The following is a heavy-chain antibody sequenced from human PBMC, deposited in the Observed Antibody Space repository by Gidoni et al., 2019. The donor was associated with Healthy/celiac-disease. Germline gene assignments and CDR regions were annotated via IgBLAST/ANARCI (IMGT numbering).Heavy chain of an antibody. J-gene: IGHJ6*02. CDR1: GFTFSSYG. CDR3: ARDSSGYYYYGMDV. Sequence: QVQLVESGGGVVQPGRSLRLSCAASGFTFSSYGLHGVRQAPGKGLEWVAVIWYDGSNKYYADSVKGRFTISRDNSKNTLYLQMNSLRAEDTAVYYCARDSSGYYYYGMDVWGQGTTVTVSS. CDR2: IWYDGSNK. D-gene: IGHD3-3*01. V-gene: IGHV3-33*01.